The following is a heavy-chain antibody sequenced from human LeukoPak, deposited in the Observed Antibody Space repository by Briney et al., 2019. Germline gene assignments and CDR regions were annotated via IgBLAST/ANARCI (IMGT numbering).Heavy chain of an antibody. CDR3: ARIRLTRPYYDSSGYDY. D-gene: IGHD3-22*01. Sequence: SGPTLVNPTQTLTLTCTFSGFSLSTSGMCVSWIRQPPGKALEWLARIDWDDDKYYSTSLKTRLTISKDTSKNQVVLTMTNMDPVDTATYYCARIRLTRPYYDSSGYDYWGQGTLVTVSS. J-gene: IGHJ4*02. V-gene: IGHV2-70*11. CDR2: IDWDDDK. CDR1: GFSLSTSGMC.